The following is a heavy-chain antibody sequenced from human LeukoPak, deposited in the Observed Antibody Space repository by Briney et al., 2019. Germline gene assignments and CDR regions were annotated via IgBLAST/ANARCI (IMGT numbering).Heavy chain of an antibody. D-gene: IGHD3-22*01. CDR1: GYTFTGYY. Sequence: ASVKVSCKASGYTFTGYYMHWVRQAPGQGLEWMGWINPNSGGTNYAQKFQGRVTMTRDTSISTAYMELSRLRSDDTAVYYCARLRIYYDSSGLLRGFDHWGQGTLVTVSS. V-gene: IGHV1-2*02. J-gene: IGHJ4*02. CDR2: INPNSGGT. CDR3: ARLRIYYDSSGLLRGFDH.